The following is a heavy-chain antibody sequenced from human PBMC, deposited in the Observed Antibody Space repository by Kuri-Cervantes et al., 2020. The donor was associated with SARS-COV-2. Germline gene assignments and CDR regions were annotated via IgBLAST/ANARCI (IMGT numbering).Heavy chain of an antibody. Sequence: LSLTCAASGFTFSSYGMHWVRQAPGKGLEWVAVIWYDGSNKYYADSVKGRFTISRDNAKDSLFLQMDSLRAEDTAVYYCARGYCTNGVCYSRAFDVWGQGTKVTVSS. V-gene: IGHV3-33*01. CDR3: ARGYCTNGVCYSRAFDV. J-gene: IGHJ3*01. CDR1: GFTFSSYG. CDR2: IWYDGSNK. D-gene: IGHD2-8*01.